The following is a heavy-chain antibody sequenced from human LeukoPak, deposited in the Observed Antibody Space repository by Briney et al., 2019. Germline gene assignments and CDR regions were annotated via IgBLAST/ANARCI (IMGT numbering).Heavy chain of an antibody. D-gene: IGHD6-6*01. Sequence: GASVKVSCKASGYTFTGYYMHWVRQAPGQGLEWMGWINPNSGGTNYAQKFQGRVTMTRDTSISTAYMELSRLRSDDTAVYYCARDRPSYQYGSSSPDYWGQGTLVTVSS. J-gene: IGHJ4*02. CDR3: ARDRPSYQYGSSSPDY. CDR1: GYTFTGYY. V-gene: IGHV1-2*02. CDR2: INPNSGGT.